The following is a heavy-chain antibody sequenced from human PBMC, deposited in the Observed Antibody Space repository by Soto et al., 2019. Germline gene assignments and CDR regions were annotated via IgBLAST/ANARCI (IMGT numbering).Heavy chain of an antibody. Sequence: QVQLVESGGGVVQPGRSLRLSCAASGFTFSSYGMHWVRQAPGKGLEWVAVISYDGSNKYYADSVKGRFTISRDNSKNTLYLQMNSRRAEDTAVYYCAVSGYGGNSVLDYWGQGTLVTVSS. CDR1: GFTFSSYG. CDR2: ISYDGSNK. CDR3: AVSGYGGNSVLDY. D-gene: IGHD6-25*01. V-gene: IGHV3-30*03. J-gene: IGHJ4*02.